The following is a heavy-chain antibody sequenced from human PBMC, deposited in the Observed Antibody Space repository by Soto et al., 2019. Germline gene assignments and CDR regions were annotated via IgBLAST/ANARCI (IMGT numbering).Heavy chain of an antibody. D-gene: IGHD5-18*01. CDR1: EFSFGGYA. J-gene: IGHJ6*02. V-gene: IGHV3-23*01. CDR3: AKGARGYSPAAMDV. Sequence: GGSLRLSCAASEFSFGGYAISWVRLAPGKGLEWVSGISGSGSTAFYADSVRGRFTISRDNSKNTLYLQMNSLRAEDTAVYYCAKGARGYSPAAMDVWGQGTTVTVSS. CDR2: ISGSGSTA.